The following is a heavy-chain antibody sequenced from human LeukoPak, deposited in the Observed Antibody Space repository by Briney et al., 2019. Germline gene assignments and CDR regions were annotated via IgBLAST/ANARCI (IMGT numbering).Heavy chain of an antibody. D-gene: IGHD3-10*01. V-gene: IGHV4-61*05. CDR1: GGSISSSSYY. CDR3: ARGYYYGSGSYLDY. J-gene: IGHJ4*02. CDR2: IYYSGST. Sequence: PSETLSLTCTVSGGSISSSSYYWGWIRQPPGKGLEWIGYIYYSGSTNYNPSLKSRVTISVDTSKNQFSLKLSSVTAADTAVYYCARGYYYGSGSYLDYWGQGTLVTVSS.